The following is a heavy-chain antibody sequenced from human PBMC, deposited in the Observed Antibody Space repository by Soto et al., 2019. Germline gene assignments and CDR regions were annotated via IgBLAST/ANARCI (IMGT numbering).Heavy chain of an antibody. Sequence: QVQLVESGGGVVQPGRSLRLSCAASGFTFRQYGIHWVRQAPGKGLEWVAVIFYDESKEYYADSVRGRFTISRDNSNNMLYLQMNSLRGEDTALYYCARDAAARDWRGGMDVWGQGTTVTVSS. CDR3: ARDAAARDWRGGMDV. CDR1: GFTFRQYG. V-gene: IGHV3-33*01. D-gene: IGHD6-6*01. J-gene: IGHJ6*02. CDR2: IFYDESKE.